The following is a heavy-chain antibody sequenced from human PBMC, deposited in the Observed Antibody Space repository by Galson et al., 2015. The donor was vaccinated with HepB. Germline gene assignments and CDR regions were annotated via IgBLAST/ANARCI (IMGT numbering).Heavy chain of an antibody. V-gene: IGHV1-18*04. CDR3: TRGPPTLYYYDSSGYLD. J-gene: IGHJ4*02. D-gene: IGHD3-22*01. CDR2: ISAYNGNT. Sequence: SVKVSCKASGYTFTSYGISWVRQAPGQGLEWMGWISAYNGNTNYAQKLQGRVTMTTDTSTSTAYMELRSLRSDDTAVYYCTRGPPTLYYYDSSGYLDWGQGTLVTVSS. CDR1: GYTFTSYG.